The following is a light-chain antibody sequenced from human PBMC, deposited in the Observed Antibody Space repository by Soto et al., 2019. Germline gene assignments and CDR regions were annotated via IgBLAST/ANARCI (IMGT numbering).Light chain of an antibody. CDR1: RSISSY. CDR3: QRYNSYSQA. CDR2: KAS. J-gene: IGKJ1*01. V-gene: IGKV1-5*03. Sequence: IQRTPSPSSLSASVGDRVTITCRASRSISSYLNWYQQKPGKAPKLLIYKASSLESGVPSRFSGSGSGTEFTLTISSLQPDDFATYYCQRYNSYSQAFGQGTKVDIK.